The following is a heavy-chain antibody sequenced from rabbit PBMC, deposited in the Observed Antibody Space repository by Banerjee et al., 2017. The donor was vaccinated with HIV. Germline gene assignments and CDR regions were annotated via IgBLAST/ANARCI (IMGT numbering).Heavy chain of an antibody. Sequence: QSLEESGGDLVKPGASLTLTCTASGFSFSSNYWICWVRQAPGKGLEWIACIYTGRGSTYYASWAKGRFTISKTSSTTVTLQMTSLTAADTATYFCARNYDLWGQGTLVTVS. J-gene: IGHJ3*01. CDR2: IYTGRGST. V-gene: IGHV1S40*01. CDR3: ARNYDL. CDR1: GFSFSSNYW. D-gene: IGHD2-1*01.